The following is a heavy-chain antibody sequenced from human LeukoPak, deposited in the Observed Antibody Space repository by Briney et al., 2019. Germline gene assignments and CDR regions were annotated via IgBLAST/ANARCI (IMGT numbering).Heavy chain of an antibody. CDR1: GFTFSSYA. CDR3: ATSKGYYYDSSGYFY. J-gene: IGHJ4*02. Sequence: GGSLRLSCAASGFTFSSYAMSWVRQAPGKGLEWVSAISGSGGSTYYADSVKGRFTISRDSSKNTLYLQMNSLRAEDTAVYYCATSKGYYYDSSGYFYWGQGTLVTVSS. V-gene: IGHV3-23*01. CDR2: ISGSGGST. D-gene: IGHD3-22*01.